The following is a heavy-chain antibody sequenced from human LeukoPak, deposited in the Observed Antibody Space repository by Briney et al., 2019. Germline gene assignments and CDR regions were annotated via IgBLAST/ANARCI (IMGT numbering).Heavy chain of an antibody. J-gene: IGHJ6*03. CDR3: ARVRGYSSSWYYYYYYMDV. Sequence: SETLSLTCAVYGGSFSGYYWSWIRQPPGKGLEWIGEINHSGSTNYNPSLKSRVTISVDTSKNQFSLKLRSVTAADTAVYYCARVRGYSSSWYYYYYYMDVWGKGTTVTVSS. V-gene: IGHV4-34*01. D-gene: IGHD6-13*01. CDR2: INHSGST. CDR1: GGSFSGYY.